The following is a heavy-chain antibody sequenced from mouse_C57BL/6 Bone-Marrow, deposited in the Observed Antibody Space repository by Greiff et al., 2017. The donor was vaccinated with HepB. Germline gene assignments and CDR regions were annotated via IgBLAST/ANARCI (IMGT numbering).Heavy chain of an antibody. J-gene: IGHJ3*01. V-gene: IGHV1-19*01. CDR2: INPYNGGT. Sequence: VQLQQSGPVLVKPGASVKMSCKASGYTFTDYYMNWVKQSHGKSLEWIGVINPYNGGTSYNQKFKGKATLTVDKSSSTAYMELNSLTSEDSAVYYCARDDGYLLFAYWGQGTLVTVSA. CDR1: GYTFTDYY. D-gene: IGHD2-3*01. CDR3: ARDDGYLLFAY.